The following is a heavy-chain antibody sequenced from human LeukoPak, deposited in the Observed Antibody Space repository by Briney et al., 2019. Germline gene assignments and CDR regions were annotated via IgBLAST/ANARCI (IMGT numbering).Heavy chain of an antibody. CDR3: AKVKGSEGYCSITSCLADY. CDR2: ISSSGGST. V-gene: IGHV3-23*01. Sequence: TGGSLRLSCAASGFTLSSYAMSWVRQAPGKGLEWVSAISSSGGSTYYADSVKGRFTISRDNSKNTLYLQLNSLRSEDTAVYYCAKVKGSEGYCSITSCLADYWGQGTLVTVSS. J-gene: IGHJ4*02. D-gene: IGHD2-2*01. CDR1: GFTLSSYA.